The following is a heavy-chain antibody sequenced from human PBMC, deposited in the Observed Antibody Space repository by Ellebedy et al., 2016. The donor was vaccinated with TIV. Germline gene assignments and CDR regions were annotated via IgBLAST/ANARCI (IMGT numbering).Heavy chain of an antibody. CDR1: GGSISSYY. Sequence: MPSETLSLTRTVSGGSISSYYWSWIRQPPGKGLEWIGYIYYSGSTNYNPSLKSRVTISVDTSKNQFSLKLSSVTAADTAVYYCARGEVTLYYYGMDVWGQGTTVTVSS. CDR3: ARGEVTLYYYGMDV. J-gene: IGHJ6*02. CDR2: IYYSGST. V-gene: IGHV4-59*01.